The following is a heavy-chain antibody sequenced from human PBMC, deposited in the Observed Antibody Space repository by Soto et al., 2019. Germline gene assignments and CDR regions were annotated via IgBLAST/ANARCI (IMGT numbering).Heavy chain of an antibody. V-gene: IGHV3-23*01. CDR1: GFTFSIYA. CDR2: ISGSDRTT. Sequence: EVQLLESGGGLVQPGGSLRLSCAASGFTFSIYAMSWVRQAPGKGLEWVSGISGSDRTTYSADSVKGRFTISRDNSKNTLYLQMNSLRAEDTAVYYCAKWAFLWYFDLWGRGTLVTVSS. CDR3: AKWAFLWYFDL. J-gene: IGHJ2*01. D-gene: IGHD2-21*01.